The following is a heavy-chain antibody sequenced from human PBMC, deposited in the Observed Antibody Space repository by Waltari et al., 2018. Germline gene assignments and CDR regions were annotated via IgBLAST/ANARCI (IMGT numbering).Heavy chain of an antibody. V-gene: IGHV3-23*01. CDR1: GGSISSSSYY. Sequence: LQLQESGPGLVKPSETLSLTCTVSGGSISSSSYYWGWIRQPPGKGLEWVSAISGSGGSTYYADSVKGRFTISRDNSKNTLYLQMNSLRAEDTAVYYCATQPSIYGDYVHPFDYWGQGTLVTVSS. CDR2: ISGSGGST. J-gene: IGHJ4*02. CDR3: ATQPSIYGDYVHPFDY. D-gene: IGHD4-17*01.